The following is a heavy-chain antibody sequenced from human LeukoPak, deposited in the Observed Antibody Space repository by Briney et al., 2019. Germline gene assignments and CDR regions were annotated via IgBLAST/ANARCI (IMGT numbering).Heavy chain of an antibody. V-gene: IGHV4-39*01. J-gene: IGHJ6*03. CDR2: IYYSGST. CDR1: GGSISSTTYY. D-gene: IGHD3-10*01. CDR3: ARLHWDSGYYYYYMDV. Sequence: SEALSLTCTVSGGSISSTTYYWGWIRQPRGKGLEWIGRIYYSGSTYYNPSLKSRVTISVDTSTNQFSLKLSSVTATDTAVYYCARLHWDSGYYYYYMDVWGKGTTVTVSS.